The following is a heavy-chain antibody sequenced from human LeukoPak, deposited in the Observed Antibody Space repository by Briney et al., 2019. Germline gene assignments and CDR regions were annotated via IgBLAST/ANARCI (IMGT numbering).Heavy chain of an antibody. Sequence: GGSLRLSCAAFGFTFSSYAMSWVRQAPGKGLEWVSAIGSGGFSSYYADSVRGRFTISRDNSKNTLYLQMDSLRAEDTAVYYCARDRGGGWLHDAFDIWGQGTLVTVSS. CDR2: IGSGGFSS. CDR3: ARDRGGGWLHDAFDI. J-gene: IGHJ3*02. CDR1: GFTFSSYA. V-gene: IGHV3-23*01. D-gene: IGHD6-19*01.